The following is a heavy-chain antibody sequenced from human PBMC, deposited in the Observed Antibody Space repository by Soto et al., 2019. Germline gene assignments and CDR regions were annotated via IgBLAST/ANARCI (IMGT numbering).Heavy chain of an antibody. V-gene: IGHV1-69*01. D-gene: IGHD6-19*01. CDR2: IIPIFGTA. J-gene: IGHJ3*02. Sequence: QVQLVQSGAEVEKPGSSVKVSCKASGGTFSSYAISWVRQAPGQGLEWMGGIIPIFGTANYAQKFQGRVTITADETTSTAYMELSSLRSEDTAVYYCARRGSGWDHDAFDIWGQGTMVTVSS. CDR1: GGTFSSYA. CDR3: ARRGSGWDHDAFDI.